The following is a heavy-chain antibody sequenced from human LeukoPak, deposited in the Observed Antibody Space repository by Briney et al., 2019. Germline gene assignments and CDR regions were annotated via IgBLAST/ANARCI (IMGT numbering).Heavy chain of an antibody. CDR1: GFTFSTYW. CDR2: IKQDGSET. D-gene: IGHD1-26*01. Sequence: GGSLRLSCAASGFTFSTYWMTWVRQAPGKGLDWVGNIKQDGSETYYADSLKGRFTISRDNAKSALYLQMNSLRAEDTAVYYCARDKVGATGDYWGQGTLVTVSS. CDR3: ARDKVGATGDY. J-gene: IGHJ4*02. V-gene: IGHV3-7*01.